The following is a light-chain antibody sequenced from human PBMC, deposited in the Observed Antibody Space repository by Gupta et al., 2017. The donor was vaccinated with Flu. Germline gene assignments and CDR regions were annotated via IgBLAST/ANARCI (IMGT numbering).Light chain of an antibody. Sequence: DIQMTQSPSSLSASVRDRVTITCRASQSISSYLNWYQQKPGKAPKLLIYAASSLQSGVPSRFSGSGSGTDFTLTISSLQPEDFATYYCQQSYRTPRGTFGQGTKVEIK. J-gene: IGKJ1*01. CDR2: AAS. CDR1: QSISSY. CDR3: QQSYRTPRGT. V-gene: IGKV1-39*01.